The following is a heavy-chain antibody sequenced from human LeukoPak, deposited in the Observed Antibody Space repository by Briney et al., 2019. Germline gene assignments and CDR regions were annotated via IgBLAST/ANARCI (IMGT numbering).Heavy chain of an antibody. J-gene: IGHJ5*02. CDR1: GYTFTSYG. V-gene: IGHV1-2*04. D-gene: IGHD2-2*02. Sequence: ASVKVSCKASGYTFTSYGISWVRQAPGQGLEWMGWINPNSGGTNYAQKFQGWVTMTRDTSISTAYMELSRLRSDVTAVYYCARGGRKVVPAAIGWFDPWGQGTLVTVSS. CDR3: ARGGRKVVPAAIGWFDP. CDR2: INPNSGGT.